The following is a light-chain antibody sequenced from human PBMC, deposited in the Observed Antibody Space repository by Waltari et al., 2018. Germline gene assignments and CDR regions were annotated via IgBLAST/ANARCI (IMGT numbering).Light chain of an antibody. CDR2: MND. CDR3: ASWDDSLNGHYV. V-gene: IGLV1-44*01. J-gene: IGLJ1*01. Sequence: QSVLTQPPSASGTPGQRVTISCSGRSSNIGANPVNWYQQFPGTAPKLLMYMNDERPSGVPDRFSGSKSATSASLVISGLQSEDEADYYCASWDDSLNGHYVFGSGTKVTVL. CDR1: SSNIGANP.